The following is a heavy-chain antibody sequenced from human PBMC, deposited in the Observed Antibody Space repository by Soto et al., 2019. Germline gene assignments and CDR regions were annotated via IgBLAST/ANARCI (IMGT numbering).Heavy chain of an antibody. CDR2: LRDDADDT. CDR1: GFTFSNYG. V-gene: IGHV3-33*01. D-gene: IGHD6-19*01. J-gene: IGHJ5*02. CDR3: ARPYSSNSNWFDP. Sequence: GGSLRLSCAASGFTFSNYGMHWVRQAPGKGLEWVAVLRDDADDTYYADSVKGRFTISRDNSKNTLYLQMRSLRAEDTVVYYCARPYSSNSNWFDPWGQGTLVTVSS.